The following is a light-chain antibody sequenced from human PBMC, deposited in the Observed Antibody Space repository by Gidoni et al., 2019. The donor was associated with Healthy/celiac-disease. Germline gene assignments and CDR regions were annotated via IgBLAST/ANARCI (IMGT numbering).Light chain of an antibody. J-gene: IGKJ3*01. CDR2: AAS. CDR3: QQSYSTPLT. Sequence: DIQMTQSPSSLSASVGDRVTITCRASQSISSYLNWYQQKPGKAPKLLIYAASSLQSGAPSRFSGSGSGTDCTLTISSLQPEDFATYYCQQSYSTPLTFGPGTKVDIK. CDR1: QSISSY. V-gene: IGKV1-39*01.